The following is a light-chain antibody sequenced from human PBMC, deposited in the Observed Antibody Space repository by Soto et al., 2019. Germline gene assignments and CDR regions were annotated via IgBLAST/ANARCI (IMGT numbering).Light chain of an antibody. CDR1: QSVSSY. CDR2: EAS. J-gene: IGKJ5*01. CDR3: QPRSNWPRA. V-gene: IGKV3-11*01. Sequence: EIVLTPSPATLSLSPGERATLSGRASQSVSSYLAWYQQKPGQAPRLLIYEASNRATGIPARFSGSGSGTDFTLTISSLEPEDFAVYYCQPRSNWPRAFGQGTRLEIK.